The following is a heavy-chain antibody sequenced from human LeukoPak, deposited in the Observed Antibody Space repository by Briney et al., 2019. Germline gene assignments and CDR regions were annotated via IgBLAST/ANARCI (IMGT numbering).Heavy chain of an antibody. D-gene: IGHD3-22*01. CDR3: ARGFVGYYDSSGYYWYFDL. CDR2: IYHSGST. V-gene: IGHV4-30-2*01. Sequence: SQTLSLTCAVSGGSISSGGYSWSWIRQPPGKGLEWIGYIYHSGSTYYNPSLKSRVTISVDRSKNQFSLKLSSVTAVDTAVYYCARGFVGYYDSSGYYWYFDLWGRGTLVTVSS. CDR1: GGSISSGGYS. J-gene: IGHJ2*01.